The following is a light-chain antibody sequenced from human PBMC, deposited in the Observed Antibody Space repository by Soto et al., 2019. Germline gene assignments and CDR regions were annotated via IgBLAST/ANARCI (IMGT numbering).Light chain of an antibody. CDR2: EVS. V-gene: IGLV2-14*01. J-gene: IGLJ1*01. CDR1: SGDVGGYKF. CDR3: GSYTSTDTPFV. Sequence: QSALTQPASVSGSPGQSITIYCTGTSGDVGGYKFVSWYQQHPGKAPKLMIYEVSNRPSGVSDRFSGSKSGNKASLIISNLEAEDESDYYCGSYTSTDTPFVFGTGTKVTVL.